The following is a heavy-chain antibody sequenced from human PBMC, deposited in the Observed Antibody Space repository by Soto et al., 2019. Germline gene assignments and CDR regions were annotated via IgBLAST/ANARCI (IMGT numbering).Heavy chain of an antibody. Sequence: DGSLRLSYAAFGFNLSGYAMEWVRKASGKGLEYVSGISSNGVGTYYANSVQGRFTISRDNSKNTVYLQMGSLRPEDMAVYYCARRARPDFYYMDVWGKGTTVTVSS. CDR2: ISSNGVGT. V-gene: IGHV3-64*01. CDR3: ARRARPDFYYMDV. J-gene: IGHJ6*03. CDR1: GFNLSGYA. D-gene: IGHD6-6*01.